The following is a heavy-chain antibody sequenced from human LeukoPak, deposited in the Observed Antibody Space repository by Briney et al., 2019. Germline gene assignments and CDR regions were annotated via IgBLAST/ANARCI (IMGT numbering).Heavy chain of an antibody. CDR3: ARGLAVGWEWNYMDV. Sequence: VKVSCKASGYTFTSYDINWVRQATGQGLEWMGWMNPNSGNTGYAQKFQGRATITRNTSISTAYMELSSLRSEDTAVYYCARGLAVGWEWNYMDVWGKGTTVTVSS. CDR1: GYTFTSYD. V-gene: IGHV1-8*03. CDR2: MNPNSGNT. J-gene: IGHJ6*03. D-gene: IGHD1-26*01.